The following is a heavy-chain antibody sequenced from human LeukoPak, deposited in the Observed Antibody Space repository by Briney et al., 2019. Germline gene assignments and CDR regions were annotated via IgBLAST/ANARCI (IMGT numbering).Heavy chain of an antibody. CDR2: IIPIFGTA. CDR3: ARGRLKNDAFDI. D-gene: IGHD3-22*01. Sequence: ASVKVSCKASGGTFSSYAISWVRRAPGQGLEWMGRIIPIFGTANYAQKFQGRVTITTDESTSTAYMELSSLRSEDTAVYYCARGRLKNDAFDIWGQGTMVTVSS. CDR1: GGTFSSYA. J-gene: IGHJ3*02. V-gene: IGHV1-69*05.